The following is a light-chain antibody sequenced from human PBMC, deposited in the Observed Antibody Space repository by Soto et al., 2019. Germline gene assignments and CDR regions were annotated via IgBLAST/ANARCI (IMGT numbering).Light chain of an antibody. V-gene: IGKV1-17*01. CDR3: QQYDM. CDR2: GVS. Sequence: DIQMTQSPSSLSASVGDRFTITCRASQGIREDLAWYQQKPGKAPTRLIYGVSSLQNGVPSRFSATGSGTEFTLTITSMQPEDFATYYCQQYDMFGPGTKVDIK. J-gene: IGKJ1*01. CDR1: QGIRED.